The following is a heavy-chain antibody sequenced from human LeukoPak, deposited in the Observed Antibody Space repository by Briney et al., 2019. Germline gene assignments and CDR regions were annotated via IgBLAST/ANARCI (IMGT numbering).Heavy chain of an antibody. V-gene: IGHV4-4*09. CDR2: IYSRGST. Sequence: SETLSLTCTVSGGSTRNYYWSWIRQPPGKGLEWIGYIYSRGSTNYNPSLESRVTISEDTSKNHFSLKLSSVTAADTAVYYCARHRNWNNWFDHWGQGTLVTVAS. D-gene: IGHD1-1*01. CDR1: GGSTRNYY. J-gene: IGHJ5*02. CDR3: ARHRNWNNWFDH.